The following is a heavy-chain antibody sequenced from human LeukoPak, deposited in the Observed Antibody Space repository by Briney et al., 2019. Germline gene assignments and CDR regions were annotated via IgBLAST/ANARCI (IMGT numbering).Heavy chain of an antibody. D-gene: IGHD6-19*01. CDR2: ISYDGSNK. CDR1: GFTFISYA. CDR3: ARKSSGWYDY. J-gene: IGHJ4*02. V-gene: IGHV3-30*04. Sequence: PRGSLRLSCAASGFTFISYAMHWVRQAPGKGLEWGAVISYDGSNKYYADSVKGRFTISRDNSKNTLYLQMNSLRAEDTAVYYCARKSSGWYDYWGQGTLVTVSS.